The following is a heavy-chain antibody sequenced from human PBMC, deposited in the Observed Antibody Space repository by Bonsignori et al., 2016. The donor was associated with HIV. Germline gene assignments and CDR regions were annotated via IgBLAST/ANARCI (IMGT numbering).Heavy chain of an antibody. V-gene: IGHV4-39*07. CDR3: ARGNGNYYNY. Sequence: RQAPGKGLEWIGSIYYNGNTYYNPSLKSRVTISVDTSKNQFSLKLSSVTAADRAVYYCARGNGNYYNYWGQGTLVTVSS. CDR2: IYYNGNT. D-gene: IGHD2-8*01. J-gene: IGHJ4*02.